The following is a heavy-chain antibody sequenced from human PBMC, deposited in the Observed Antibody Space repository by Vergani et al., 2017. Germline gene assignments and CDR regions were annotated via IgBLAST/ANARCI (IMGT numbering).Heavy chain of an antibody. V-gene: IGHV4-34*02. Sequence: QVQLQQWGAGVVKPSGTLSLTCAVFGESFSSFYWSWIRQPPGKGLEWSGEINNDGHTNYNPSLESRVTVSRDTATNQFYLNLMSVTAADTTMYYCARHKEQLFPRNYYYYYYMDVWGKGTTVTVSS. J-gene: IGHJ6*03. CDR3: ARHKEQLFPRNYYYYYYMDV. CDR1: GESFSSFY. CDR2: INNDGHT. D-gene: IGHD6-19*01.